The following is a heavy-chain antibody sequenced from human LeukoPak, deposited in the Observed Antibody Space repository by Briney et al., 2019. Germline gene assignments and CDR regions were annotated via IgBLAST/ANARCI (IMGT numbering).Heavy chain of an antibody. V-gene: IGHV3-23*01. D-gene: IGHD1-26*01. CDR2: ISGSGGST. CDR3: AKSEVGATLFDY. Sequence: PGGSLRLSCAASGFTFSNFGMSWVRQAPGKGLEWVSVISGSGGSTYYADSVKGRFTISRDNSKNTLYLQMNSLRADDTAVYYCAKSEVGATLFDYWGQGTLVTVSS. J-gene: IGHJ4*02. CDR1: GFTFSNFG.